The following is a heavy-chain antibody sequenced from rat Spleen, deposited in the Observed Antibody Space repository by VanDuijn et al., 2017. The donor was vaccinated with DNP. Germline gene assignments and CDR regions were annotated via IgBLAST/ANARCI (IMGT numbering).Heavy chain of an antibody. J-gene: IGHJ3*01. CDR3: ARSQGYYYDGSYYPFAY. Sequence: QVQLKESGPGLVQPSQTLSLTCTVSGFSLTSYGVSWVRQPPGKGLEWMGVIWSNGNTDYNSAIKSRLSISRDTSKSQVFLKMNSVQTEDTAMYFCARSQGYYYDGSYYPFAYWGQGILVTVSS. CDR1: GFSLTSYG. V-gene: IGHV2-13*01. D-gene: IGHD1-12*02. CDR2: IWSNGNT.